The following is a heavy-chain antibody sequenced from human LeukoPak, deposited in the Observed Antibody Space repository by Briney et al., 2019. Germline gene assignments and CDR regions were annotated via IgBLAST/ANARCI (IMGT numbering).Heavy chain of an antibody. Sequence: PGGSLRLSCAASGFTFSSYGMHWVRQAPGKGLEWVAFIRCDGSNKYYADSVKGRFTISRDNSKNTLYLQMNSLRAEDTAVYYCAKVGDDFWSGYPGYWGQGTLVTVSS. V-gene: IGHV3-30*02. J-gene: IGHJ4*02. CDR2: IRCDGSNK. CDR1: GFTFSSYG. CDR3: AKVGDDFWSGYPGY. D-gene: IGHD3-3*01.